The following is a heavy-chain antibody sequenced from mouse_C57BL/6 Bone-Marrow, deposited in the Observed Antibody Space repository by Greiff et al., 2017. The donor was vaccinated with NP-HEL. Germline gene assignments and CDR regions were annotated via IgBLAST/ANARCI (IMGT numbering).Heavy chain of an antibody. CDR1: GFTFSSYG. CDR3: ARAEDCYFDY. CDR2: ISSGGSYT. J-gene: IGHJ2*01. Sequence: EVQLQESGGDLVKPGGSLKLSCAASGFTFSSYGMSWVRQTPDKRLEWVATISSGGSYTYYPDSVKGRFTISRDNAKNTLYLQMSSLKSEDTAMYYCARAEDCYFDYWGQGTTLTVSS. V-gene: IGHV5-6*01.